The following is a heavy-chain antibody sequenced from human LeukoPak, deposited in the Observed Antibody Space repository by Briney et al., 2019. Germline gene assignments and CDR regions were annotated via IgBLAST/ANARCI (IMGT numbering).Heavy chain of an antibody. CDR2: IISIFGTA. CDR3: AVLPAHYYDSSGYYDY. CDR1: GGTFSSYA. J-gene: IGHJ4*02. Sequence: SVRASCKASGGTFSSYAISRVRQAPGQGLEWMGGIISIFGTANYAQKFQGRVTITTDESTSTAYMELSSLRSEDTAVYYCAVLPAHYYDSSGYYDYWGQGTLVTVSS. D-gene: IGHD3-22*01. V-gene: IGHV1-69*05.